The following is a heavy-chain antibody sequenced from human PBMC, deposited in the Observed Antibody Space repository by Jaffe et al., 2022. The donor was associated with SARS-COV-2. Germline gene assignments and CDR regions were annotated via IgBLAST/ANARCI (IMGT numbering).Heavy chain of an antibody. D-gene: IGHD3-10*01. Sequence: QVQLQESGPGLVKPSQTLSLTCTVSGDSISSGSYYWSWIRQPAGKELEWIGRIYTSGNTKYNPSLQSRVTISVDTSKNQFSLKLSSVTAADTAVYYCARDRLWFGVDYWGRGMQVTVSS. CDR1: GDSISSGSYY. CDR3: ARDRLWFGVDY. V-gene: IGHV4-61*02. J-gene: IGHJ4*02. CDR2: IYTSGNT.